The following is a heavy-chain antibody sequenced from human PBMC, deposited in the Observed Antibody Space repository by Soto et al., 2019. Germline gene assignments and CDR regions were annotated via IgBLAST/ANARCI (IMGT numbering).Heavy chain of an antibody. CDR3: ASLMARHHMVRGVNYYYYGMDV. D-gene: IGHD3-10*01. V-gene: IGHV4-34*01. CDR2: INHSGST. Sequence: SETLSLTCAVYGGSFSGYYWSWIRQPPGKGLEWIGEINHSGSTNYNPSLKSRVTISVDTSKNQFSLKLSSVTAADTAVYYCASLMARHHMVRGVNYYYYGMDVWGQGTTVTVSS. CDR1: GGSFSGYY. J-gene: IGHJ6*02.